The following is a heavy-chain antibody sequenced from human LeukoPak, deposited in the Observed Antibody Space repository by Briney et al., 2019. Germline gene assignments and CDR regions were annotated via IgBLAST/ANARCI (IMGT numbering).Heavy chain of an antibody. D-gene: IGHD1-14*01. CDR2: INPSGSST. CDR1: GYTFTSYY. V-gene: IGHV1-46*01. Sequence: ASVNVSCTASGYTFTSYYMHWVRQAPRQGLEWMGIINPSGSSTSYAQKFQGRVTMTRDTSTSTVYMELSSLGSEDTAVYYCARDSSYNFDYWGQGTLVTVSS. J-gene: IGHJ4*02. CDR3: ARDSSYNFDY.